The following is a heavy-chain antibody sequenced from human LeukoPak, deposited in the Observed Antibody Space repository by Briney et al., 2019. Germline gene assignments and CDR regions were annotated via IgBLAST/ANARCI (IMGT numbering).Heavy chain of an antibody. CDR2: IIPIFGTA. CDR1: GGTFSSYA. D-gene: IGHD1-20*01. Sequence: SVKVSCKASGGTFSSYAISWVRQAPGQGLEWRGGIIPIFGTANYAQKFQGRVTITADKSTSTAYMELSSLRSEDTAVYYCARERSITPDKRYNWKWSRSDAFDIWGQGTMVTVSS. J-gene: IGHJ3*02. CDR3: ARERSITPDKRYNWKWSRSDAFDI. V-gene: IGHV1-69*06.